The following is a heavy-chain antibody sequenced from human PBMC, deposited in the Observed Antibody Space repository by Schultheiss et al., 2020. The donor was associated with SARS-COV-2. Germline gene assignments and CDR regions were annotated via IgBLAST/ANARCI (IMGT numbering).Heavy chain of an antibody. J-gene: IGHJ4*02. V-gene: IGHV4-59*08. CDR1: GGSFSSYY. CDR2: TYYSGST. Sequence: SETLSLTCAVYGGSFSSYYWSWIRQPPGKGLEWIGYTYYSGSTNYNPSLKSRVTISVDTSKNQFSLKLSSVTAADTAVYYCARLVGPTTRIFDYWGQGTLVTVSS. D-gene: IGHD1-26*01. CDR3: ARLVGPTTRIFDY.